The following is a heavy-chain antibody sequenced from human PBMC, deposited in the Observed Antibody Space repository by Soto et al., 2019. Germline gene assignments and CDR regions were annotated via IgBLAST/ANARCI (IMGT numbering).Heavy chain of an antibody. CDR1: GFTFSSYA. CDR3: VKPKERGYSGYDYGRGYFDY. D-gene: IGHD5-12*01. CDR2: ISSNGGST. J-gene: IGHJ4*02. V-gene: IGHV3-64D*06. Sequence: GGSLRLSCSASGFTFSSYAMHWVRQAPGKGLEYVSAISSNGGSTYYADSVKGRFTISRDNSKNTLYLQMSSLRAEDTAVYYCVKPKERGYSGYDYGRGYFDYWGQGTLVTVSS.